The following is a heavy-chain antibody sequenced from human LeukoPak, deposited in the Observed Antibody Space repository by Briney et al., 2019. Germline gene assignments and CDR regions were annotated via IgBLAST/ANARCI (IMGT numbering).Heavy chain of an antibody. Sequence: PGGSLRLSCAASGFTFSSHWMSWVRQAPGKGLEWVANIKQDGSEKYYVDSVKGRFTISRDNAKNSLYLQMNSLRAEDTAVYYCARGVYDSSGYYFPADYYYYYMDVWGKGTTVTISS. V-gene: IGHV3-7*01. CDR2: IKQDGSEK. D-gene: IGHD3-22*01. CDR1: GFTFSSHW. J-gene: IGHJ6*03. CDR3: ARGVYDSSGYYFPADYYYYYMDV.